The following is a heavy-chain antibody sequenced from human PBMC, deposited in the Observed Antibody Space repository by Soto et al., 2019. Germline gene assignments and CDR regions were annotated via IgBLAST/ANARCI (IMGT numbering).Heavy chain of an antibody. CDR1: EGYCGGYC. CDR3: ARGIRGGITIFGVVRLGYFDY. D-gene: IGHD3-3*01. J-gene: IGHJ4*01. CDR2: INHSGSS. Sequence: SETMCHTYTVDEGYCGGYCCRLIRPQTGKGLEWIGEINHSGSSNYNPSLKSRVTISVDTSKNQFSLKLSSVTAADTAVYYCARGIRGGITIFGVVRLGYFDYWGHGTLVTVSS. V-gene: IGHV4-34*01.